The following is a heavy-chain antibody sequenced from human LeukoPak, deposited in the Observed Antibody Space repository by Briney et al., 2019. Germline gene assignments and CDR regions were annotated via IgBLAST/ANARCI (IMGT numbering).Heavy chain of an antibody. CDR1: GGSISSGGCY. D-gene: IGHD4/OR15-4a*01. J-gene: IGHJ4*02. CDR3: ARLIANCTYYFDY. Sequence: SETLSLTCTVSGGSISSGGCYWSWIRQPTGKGLERIGYIYHSGSTYYNPSLKSRVTISVDRSKNQFSLKLSSVTAADTAVYYCARLIANCTYYFDYWGQGTLVTVSS. CDR2: IYHSGST. V-gene: IGHV4-30-2*01.